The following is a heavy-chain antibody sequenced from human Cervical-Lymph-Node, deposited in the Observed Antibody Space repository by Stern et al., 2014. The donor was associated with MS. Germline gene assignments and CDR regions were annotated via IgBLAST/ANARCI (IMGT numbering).Heavy chain of an antibody. CDR3: ARAGHYYDSSGYWDAFHI. V-gene: IGHV4-61*02. D-gene: IGHD3-22*01. CDR1: GGSISTGYNY. Sequence: VQVQESGPGLGKPSQTLSLTCTVSGGSISTGYNYWNWTRQPAGKGLEGIGRVYSSGSTNYNPPHRSRVAISVDTSKNQFSLKLSSVTVADTAVYYCARAGHYYDSSGYWDAFHIWGQGTMVTVSS. J-gene: IGHJ3*02. CDR2: VYSSGST.